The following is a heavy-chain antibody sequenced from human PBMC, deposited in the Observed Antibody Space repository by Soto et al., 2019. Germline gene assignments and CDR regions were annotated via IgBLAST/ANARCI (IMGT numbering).Heavy chain of an antibody. CDR1: GFTFSNAW. J-gene: IGHJ6*02. V-gene: IGHV3-15*07. Sequence: EVQLVESGGGLVKPGGSLRLSCAASGFTFSNAWMNWVRQAPGKGLEWVGRIKSKTDGGTADYAAPVKGRFTISRDDSKNTLYLQMDSLITEDTAVYYCTTQKCSGGSCYSGYYYYGLDVWGQGTTVSVSS. CDR2: IKSKTDGGTA. CDR3: TTQKCSGGSCYSGYYYYGLDV. D-gene: IGHD2-15*01.